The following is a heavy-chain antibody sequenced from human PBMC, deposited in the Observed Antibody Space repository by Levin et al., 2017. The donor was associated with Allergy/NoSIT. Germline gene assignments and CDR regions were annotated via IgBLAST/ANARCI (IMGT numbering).Heavy chain of an antibody. D-gene: IGHD6-13*01. CDR1: GFTFNNYA. V-gene: IGHV3-30*04. CDR2: IAHDESSK. Sequence: GGSLRLSCAAAGFTFNNYAMSWVRQAPGKGLEWVAVIAHDESSKYYADSVKGRFTISRDQSKSILYLQMNSLRDEDTAMYYCARDMGSNWFEPFDPWGQGTLVTVSS. CDR3: ARDMGSNWFEPFDP. J-gene: IGHJ5*02.